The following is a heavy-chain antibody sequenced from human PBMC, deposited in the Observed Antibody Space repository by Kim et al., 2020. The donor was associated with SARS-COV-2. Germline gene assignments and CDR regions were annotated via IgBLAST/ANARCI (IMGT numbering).Heavy chain of an antibody. V-gene: IGHV3-23*03. D-gene: IGHD3-22*01. J-gene: IGHJ5*02. CDR3: TSMIRSDWFDP. CDR1: GFIFGSYA. CDR2: IYSDGSST. Sequence: GGSLRLSCAASGFIFGSYAMSWVRQAPGKGLEWVSTIYSDGSSTYYADSVKGRFTISRDNSKNTLYLQMNSLRAEDTAVYYCTSMIRSDWFDPWGQGTLVTVSS.